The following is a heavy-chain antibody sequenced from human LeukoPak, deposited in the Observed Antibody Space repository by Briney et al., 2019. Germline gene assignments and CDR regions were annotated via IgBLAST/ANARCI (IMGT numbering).Heavy chain of an antibody. V-gene: IGHV3-53*01. CDR2: IYYDDRT. D-gene: IGHD3-10*01. J-gene: IGHJ4*02. Sequence: GGSLRLSCTVSGFTVSDNSMSWVRQAPGKGLEWVSFIYYDDRTHYSDSVKGRFTISRDNSKNTLYLQMNSLRAEDTAVYYCAKSVLSSGSYFATLYYFDYWGQGTLVTVSS. CDR3: AKSVLSSGSYFATLYYFDY. CDR1: GFTVSDNS.